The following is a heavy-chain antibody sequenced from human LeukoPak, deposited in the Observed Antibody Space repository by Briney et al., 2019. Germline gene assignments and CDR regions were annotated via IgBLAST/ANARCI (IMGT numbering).Heavy chain of an antibody. CDR2: INHSGST. CDR1: GGSFSGYY. CDR3: ARGPLKGGVVVVAALLFDY. J-gene: IGHJ4*02. V-gene: IGHV4-34*01. Sequence: PSETLSLTCAVYGGSFSGYYWSWIRQPPGKGLEWIGEINHSGSTNYNPSLKSRVTISVDTSKNQFSLKLSSVTAADTAVYYCARGPLKGGVVVVAALLFDYWGQGTLVTVSS. D-gene: IGHD2-15*01.